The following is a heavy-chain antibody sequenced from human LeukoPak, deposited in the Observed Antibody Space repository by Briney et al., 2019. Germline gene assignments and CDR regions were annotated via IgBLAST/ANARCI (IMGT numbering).Heavy chain of an antibody. Sequence: ASVKVSCKASGYTFTSYDVNWVRQATGQGLEWMGWMSPDSGNTGYAQKFQGRVTITWNTSIRTAYMELSSLRSEDTAVYYCARGVIAARRNFDYWGQGTLVTVSS. D-gene: IGHD6-13*01. CDR3: ARGVIAARRNFDY. CDR1: GYTFTSYD. V-gene: IGHV1-8*03. J-gene: IGHJ4*02. CDR2: MSPDSGNT.